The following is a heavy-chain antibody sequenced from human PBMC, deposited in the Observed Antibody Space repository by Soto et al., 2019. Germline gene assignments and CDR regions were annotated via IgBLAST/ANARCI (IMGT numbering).Heavy chain of an antibody. D-gene: IGHD3-10*01. J-gene: IGHJ4*02. V-gene: IGHV3-23*01. CDR2: ISASGTST. Sequence: VRQAPGQGLQWVSAISASGTSTYYGDSVRGRFTISRDNSKTTLYLQMSSLRPDDTAVYYCTRQSYSSGSPFDFWGQGTLVTVSS. CDR3: TRQSYSSGSPFDF.